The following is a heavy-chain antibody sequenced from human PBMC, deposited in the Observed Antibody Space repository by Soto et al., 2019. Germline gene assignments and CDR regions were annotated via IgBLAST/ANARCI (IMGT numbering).Heavy chain of an antibody. CDR1: GFTFSAYT. CDR3: ARSGNSFSYFDS. Sequence: XGSLRLSCAASGFTFSAYTMTWVRQVPGKGLEWVSLVISSGTKLSYADSVKGRFTISRDNAKNSLYLQMNSLRAEDTAVYYCARSGNSFSYFDSWGQGTLVTVS. V-gene: IGHV3-21*01. J-gene: IGHJ4*02. D-gene: IGHD2-15*01. CDR2: VISSGTKL.